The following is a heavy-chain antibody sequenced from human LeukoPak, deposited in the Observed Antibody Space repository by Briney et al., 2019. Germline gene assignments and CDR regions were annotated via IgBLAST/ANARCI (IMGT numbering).Heavy chain of an antibody. J-gene: IGHJ4*02. CDR1: GFTFSSYS. CDR2: IKGDGSEK. Sequence: PGGSLRLSCAASGFTFSSYSMSWVRQAPGRGLEWVANIKGDGSEKYYVDSVKGRFTISRDNAKNSLYLQMNSLRAEDTAVYYCATSRDVSLWFGELYWGQGTLVTVSS. CDR3: ATSRDVSLWFGELY. V-gene: IGHV3-7*01. D-gene: IGHD3-10*01.